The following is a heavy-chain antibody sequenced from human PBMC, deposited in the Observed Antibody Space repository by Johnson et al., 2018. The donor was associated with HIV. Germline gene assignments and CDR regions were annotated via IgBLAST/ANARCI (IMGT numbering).Heavy chain of an antibody. V-gene: IGHV3-15*01. Sequence: MQLVESGRGVVRPGGSLRLSCAASGFTFDDYGMSWVRQAPGKGLEWVGRIKSKTDGGTTDYAAPVKGRFTISRDDSKNTLYLQMNSLKTEDTAVYYCTTDPWGSDAFDIWGQGTMVTVSS. D-gene: IGHD7-27*01. CDR2: IKSKTDGGTT. CDR1: GFTFDDYG. J-gene: IGHJ3*02. CDR3: TTDPWGSDAFDI.